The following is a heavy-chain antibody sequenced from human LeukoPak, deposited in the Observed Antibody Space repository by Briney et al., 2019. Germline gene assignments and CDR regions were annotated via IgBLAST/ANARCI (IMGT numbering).Heavy chain of an antibody. CDR3: ARGVGATGGDY. D-gene: IGHD1-26*01. CDR1: GGSFSGYY. CDR2: INHSGST. Sequence: PSETLSLTCAVYGGSFSGYYWSWIRQPPGKGLEWIGEINHSGSTNDNPSLKSRVTISVDTSKNQFSLTLSSVTAADTAVYYCARGVGATGGDYWGQGTLVTVSS. V-gene: IGHV4-34*01. J-gene: IGHJ4*02.